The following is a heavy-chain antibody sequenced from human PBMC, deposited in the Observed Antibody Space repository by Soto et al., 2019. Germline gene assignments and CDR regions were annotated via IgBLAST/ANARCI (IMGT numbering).Heavy chain of an antibody. CDR2: INHSGST. V-gene: IGHV4-34*01. CDR3: AGNYDFWIFDY. J-gene: IGHJ4*02. CDR1: GGSFSGYY. D-gene: IGHD3-3*01. Sequence: SETLSLTCAVYGGSFSGYYWSWIRQPPGKGLEWIGEINHSGSTNYNPSLKSRVTISVDTSKNQFSLKLSSVTAADTAVYYCAGNYDFWIFDYWGQGTLVTVSS.